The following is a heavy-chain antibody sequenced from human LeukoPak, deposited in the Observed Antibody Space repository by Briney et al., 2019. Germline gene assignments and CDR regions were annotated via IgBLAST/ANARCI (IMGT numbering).Heavy chain of an antibody. CDR2: IYYSGST. J-gene: IGHJ6*02. Sequence: PSETLSLTCTVSGVSISSNSYYWGWIRQPPGKGLERIGSIYYSGSTYYNPSLKSRVTISVDTSKNQFSLKLSSVTAADTAVYYCARDSGFPNIAVPGMDVWGQGTTVTVSS. CDR3: ARDSGFPNIAVPGMDV. CDR1: GVSISSNSYY. V-gene: IGHV4-39*07. D-gene: IGHD6-19*01.